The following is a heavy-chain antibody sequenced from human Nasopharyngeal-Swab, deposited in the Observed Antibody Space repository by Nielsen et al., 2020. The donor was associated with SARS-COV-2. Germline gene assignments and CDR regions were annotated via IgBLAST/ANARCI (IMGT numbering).Heavy chain of an antibody. CDR2: IYYSGST. CDR3: ARDDIVVVPAAPFSYYYYGMDV. V-gene: IGHV4-61*01. Sequence: GSLRLSCTVSGGSISSSSYYWSWIRQPPGKGREWIGYIYYSGSTNYNPSLKSRVTISVDTSKNQFSLKLSSVTAADTAVYYCARDDIVVVPAAPFSYYYYGMDVWGQGTTVTVSS. CDR1: GGSISSSSYY. D-gene: IGHD2-2*01. J-gene: IGHJ6*02.